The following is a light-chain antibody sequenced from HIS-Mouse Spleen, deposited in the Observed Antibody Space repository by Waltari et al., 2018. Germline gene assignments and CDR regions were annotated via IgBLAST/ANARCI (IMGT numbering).Light chain of an antibody. CDR1: SSDGGGYNY. Sequence: QSALTQPPSASGSPGQSVTISCTGTSSDGGGYNYVSWYQQHPGKAPKLMIYEVSTRPSGVPDRFSGSKSGNTASLTVSGLQAEDEADYYCSSYAGSNNFVVFGGGTKLTVL. CDR2: EVS. V-gene: IGLV2-8*01. J-gene: IGLJ2*01. CDR3: SSYAGSNNFVV.